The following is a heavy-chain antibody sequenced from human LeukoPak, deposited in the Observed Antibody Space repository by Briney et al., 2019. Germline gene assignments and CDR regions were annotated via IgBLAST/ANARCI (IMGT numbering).Heavy chain of an antibody. CDR3: ARIYYYDSSGPGVDAYDI. D-gene: IGHD3-22*01. V-gene: IGHV4-39*01. CDR2: IYSSGST. CDR1: GGSISSSIYY. Sequence: PPETLSLTCTVSGGSISSSIYYWGWIRQPPGKGLEWIGSIYSSGSTYYNPSLKSRVTISVDTSKNQFSLKLSSVTAADTAVYYCARIYYYDSSGPGVDAYDIWGQGTMVTVSS. J-gene: IGHJ3*02.